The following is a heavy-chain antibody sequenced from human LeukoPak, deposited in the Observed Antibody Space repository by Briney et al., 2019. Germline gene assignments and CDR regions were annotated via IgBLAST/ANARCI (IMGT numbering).Heavy chain of an antibody. CDR1: GFTFSNYY. CDR2: ISSGSSYI. Sequence: GGSLRLSCAASGFTFSNYYMNWLRQAPGKGLEWVSSISSGSSYIYYADSLKGRFTISRDNAKNSLYLQMNSLRAEDTAVYYCATGVRGYNSALDYWGQGTLVTVSP. CDR3: ATGVRGYNSALDY. D-gene: IGHD6-19*01. J-gene: IGHJ4*02. V-gene: IGHV3-21*01.